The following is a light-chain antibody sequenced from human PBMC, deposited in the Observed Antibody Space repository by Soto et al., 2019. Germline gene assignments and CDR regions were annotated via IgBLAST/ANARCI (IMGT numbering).Light chain of an antibody. CDR3: SSYTSGTPFV. V-gene: IGLV2-14*01. Sequence: QSALTQPASVSGSPGQSITISCTGTSSDVGGYNYVSWYQQEPGKAPKLMICDVSNRPSGVSNRFSGSKSGNTASLTISGLQAEDKADYYCSSYTSGTPFVFGTGTKVTVL. J-gene: IGLJ1*01. CDR1: SSDVGGYNY. CDR2: DVS.